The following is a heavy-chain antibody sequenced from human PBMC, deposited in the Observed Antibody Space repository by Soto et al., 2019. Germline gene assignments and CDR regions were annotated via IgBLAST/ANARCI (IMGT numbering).Heavy chain of an antibody. Sequence: SETLSLTCTVSGVSIRDYYWIWIRQAPGKGLDWIGYIHSSGYTNYNPSLKSRVVMSIDTSKNLFSLKLSSVTAADTAVYYCEKKSAAFWLDPWGQGTLVTVSS. J-gene: IGHJ5*02. CDR2: IHSSGYT. V-gene: IGHV4-59*01. D-gene: IGHD6-25*01. CDR3: EKKSAAFWLDP. CDR1: GVSIRDYY.